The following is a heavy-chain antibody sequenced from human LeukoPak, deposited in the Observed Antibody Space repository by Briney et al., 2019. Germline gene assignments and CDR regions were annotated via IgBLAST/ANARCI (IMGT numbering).Heavy chain of an antibody. CDR1: GFIFSSYW. Sequence: GGSLRLSCAASGFIFSSYWMSWVRQAPGKGLEWVANIKQDGSEKYYVDSVKGRFTISRDNAKNSLYLQMNSLRAEDTAVYYCARDQSGYDFLDYWGQGTLVTVSS. V-gene: IGHV3-7*01. CDR2: IKQDGSEK. J-gene: IGHJ4*02. CDR3: ARDQSGYDFLDY. D-gene: IGHD5-12*01.